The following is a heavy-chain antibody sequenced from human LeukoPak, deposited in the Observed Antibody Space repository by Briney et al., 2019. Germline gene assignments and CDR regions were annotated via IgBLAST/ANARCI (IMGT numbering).Heavy chain of an antibody. D-gene: IGHD3-22*01. J-gene: IGHJ5*02. Sequence: PSETLSRTCTVSGGSISSYYWSWIRQPPGKGLEWIGYVYYSGSTNYNPSLKSRVTISVDTSKNQFSLKLSSVTAADTAVYYCARDHHYYDSSGYQLNWFDPWGQGTLVTVSS. V-gene: IGHV4-59*01. CDR1: GGSISSYY. CDR2: VYYSGST. CDR3: ARDHHYYDSSGYQLNWFDP.